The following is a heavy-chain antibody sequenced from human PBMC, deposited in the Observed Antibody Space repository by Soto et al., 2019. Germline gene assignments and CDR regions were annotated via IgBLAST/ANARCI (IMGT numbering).Heavy chain of an antibody. Sequence: QVQLQQWGAGLLKHSETLSLTCAVYGGSFSGYQWTWIRQTPGKGLEGIGEINDSGNINYNPSLKSRVTILVDTAKKQISLKLSSVTAADTAVYYCARGLILWFGELSRRGGYYYYMDVWGKGTTVTVSS. CDR1: GGSFSGYQ. V-gene: IGHV4-34*01. J-gene: IGHJ6*03. CDR3: ARGLILWFGELSRRGGYYYYMDV. D-gene: IGHD3-10*01. CDR2: INDSGNI.